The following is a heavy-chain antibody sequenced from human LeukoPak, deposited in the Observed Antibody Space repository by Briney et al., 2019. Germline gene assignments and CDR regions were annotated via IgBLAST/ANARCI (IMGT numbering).Heavy chain of an antibody. J-gene: IGHJ4*02. V-gene: IGHV4-39*01. CDR1: GGSISSSSYY. Sequence: PSETLSLTCTVSGGSISSSSYYWGWLRQPPGTGLEWIGSIYYSGSTYYNPSLKSRVTISVDTSKNQFSLKLSSVTAADTAVYYCARPLITFGGVIDWGQGTLVTVSS. D-gene: IGHD3-16*02. CDR3: ARPLITFGGVID. CDR2: IYYSGST.